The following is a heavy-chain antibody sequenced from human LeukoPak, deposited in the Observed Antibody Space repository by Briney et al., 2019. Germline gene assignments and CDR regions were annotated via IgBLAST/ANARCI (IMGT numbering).Heavy chain of an antibody. V-gene: IGHV3-21*01. CDR1: GFPFSSYS. CDR2: ISSSSSYI. J-gene: IGHJ4*02. CDR3: ARKTGYSYAFDY. Sequence: PGGSLRLSCAASGFPFSSYSMNWVRQAPGKGLEWVSSISSSSSYIYYADSVKGRFTISRDNAKNSLYLQMNSLRAEDTAVYYCARKTGYSYAFDYWGQGTLVTVSS. D-gene: IGHD5-18*01.